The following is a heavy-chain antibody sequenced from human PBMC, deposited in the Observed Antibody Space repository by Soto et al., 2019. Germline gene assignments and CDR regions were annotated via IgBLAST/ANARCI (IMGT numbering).Heavy chain of an antibody. J-gene: IGHJ4*02. CDR2: IYYSGTT. Sequence: QVQLQESGPGLVKPSQTLSLTCTVSGGSISSGGYYWSWIRQHPGKGLEWIGYIYYSGTTSYNPSLKSRVTISLDTSKNQFSLKLSSVTAADTAVYYCARMDCSGGSCPLDYWGQGTLVTVSS. CDR1: GGSISSGGYY. V-gene: IGHV4-31*03. D-gene: IGHD2-15*01. CDR3: ARMDCSGGSCPLDY.